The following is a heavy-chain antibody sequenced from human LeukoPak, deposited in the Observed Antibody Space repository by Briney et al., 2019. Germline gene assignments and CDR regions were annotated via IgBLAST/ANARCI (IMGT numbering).Heavy chain of an antibody. V-gene: IGHV4-34*01. D-gene: IGHD3-9*01. Sequence: PSETLSLTCAVYGGSFSGYYWSWIRQPPGKGLEWIGEINHSGSTNYNPSLKSRVTISVDTSKNQFSLKLSSVTAADTAVYYCAREGTYYDILTGYYTNWFDPWGQGTLVTVSS. J-gene: IGHJ5*02. CDR2: INHSGST. CDR3: AREGTYYDILTGYYTNWFDP. CDR1: GGSFSGYY.